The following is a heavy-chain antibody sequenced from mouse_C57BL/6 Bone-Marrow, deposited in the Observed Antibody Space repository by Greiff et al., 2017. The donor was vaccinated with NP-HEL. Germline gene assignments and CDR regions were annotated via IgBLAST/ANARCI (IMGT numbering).Heavy chain of an antibody. D-gene: IGHD2-5*01. Sequence: EVQVVESGGGLVQPGGSMKLSCVASGFTFSNYWMNWVRQSPEKGLEWVAHIRLKSDTYATHYAESVKGRFTISRDDSKSSGYLQMNNLRAEDTGIYYCTDYSNKGAYWGQGTLVTVSA. CDR2: IRLKSDTYAT. CDR1: GFTFSNYW. CDR3: TDYSNKGAY. V-gene: IGHV6-3*01. J-gene: IGHJ3*01.